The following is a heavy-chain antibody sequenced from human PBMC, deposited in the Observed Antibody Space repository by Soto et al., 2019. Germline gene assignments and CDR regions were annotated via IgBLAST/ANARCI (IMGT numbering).Heavy chain of an antibody. D-gene: IGHD4-17*01. CDR3: ARETYGDYVGYFDP. Sequence: SETLSLTCTVSGGSINTVNYFWSWIRQSPGKGLEWIGYIYNGGTTYNNPSLKSRVIISVDRSNNQFSLKVSSVTAADTAVYYCARETYGDYVGYFDPWGQGTLVTVSS. V-gene: IGHV4-30-2*06. J-gene: IGHJ5*02. CDR1: GGSINTVNYF. CDR2: IYNGGTT.